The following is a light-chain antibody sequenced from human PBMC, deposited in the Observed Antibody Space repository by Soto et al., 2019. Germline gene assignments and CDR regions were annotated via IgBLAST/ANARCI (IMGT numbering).Light chain of an antibody. J-gene: IGLJ2*01. Sequence: QSALIQPASXXXXPGQSITISCTGTSSDVGSYNFVSWFQQHPGKVPKLNIYEGTERPSGVSNRFSASKSGNTASLTISGLQPEDEADYYCCSYAGPSTIFGGGTKLTVL. CDR1: SSDVGSYNF. CDR2: EGT. V-gene: IGLV2-23*01. CDR3: CSYAGPSTI.